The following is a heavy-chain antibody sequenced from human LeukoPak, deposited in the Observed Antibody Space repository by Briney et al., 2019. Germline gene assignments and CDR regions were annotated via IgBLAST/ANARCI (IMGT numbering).Heavy chain of an antibody. Sequence: SETLSLTCAVYGGSFTKHQWSWIRQPPGKGLEWIGAINDGGSTNYNPSLKSRVTISVDTSKNQFSLKLSSVTAADTAVYYCAGEGITTAPSPLNDPWGQGTLVTVSS. CDR3: AGEGITTAPSPLNDP. CDR1: GGSFTKHQ. CDR2: INDGGST. J-gene: IGHJ5*02. V-gene: IGHV4-34*01. D-gene: IGHD3-10*01.